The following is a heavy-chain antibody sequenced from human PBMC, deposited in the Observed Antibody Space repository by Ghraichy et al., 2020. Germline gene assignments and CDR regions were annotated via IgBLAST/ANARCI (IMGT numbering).Heavy chain of an antibody. CDR3: VRSYKDGLRHFDY. CDR2: LNIDGTTV. D-gene: IGHD1-14*01. CDR1: GFSFTDYW. V-gene: IGHV3-74*01. J-gene: IGHJ4*02. Sequence: LNISCAASGFSFTDYWMHWVRQTPGRGLEWVSHLNIDGTTVNYADSVKGRFTISRDNAKNTMYLQMISLTVEDTAIYYCVRSYKDGLRHFDYWGQGTLVTVSS.